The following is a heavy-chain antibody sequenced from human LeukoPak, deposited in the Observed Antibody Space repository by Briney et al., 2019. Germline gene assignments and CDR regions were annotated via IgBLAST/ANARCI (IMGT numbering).Heavy chain of an antibody. D-gene: IGHD3-10*02. V-gene: IGHV3-30*02. J-gene: IGHJ1*01. CDR1: GFTFSRYD. CDR3: AHMYADGP. Sequence: GGSLRLSCAASGFTFSRYDIHWVRQAPGKGLEWVAFIRYDGSNKYYADSVKGRFTISRDNSKNTLSLQMNSLRAQDTAVYYCAHMYADGPWGQGPVVTVSS. CDR2: IRYDGSNK.